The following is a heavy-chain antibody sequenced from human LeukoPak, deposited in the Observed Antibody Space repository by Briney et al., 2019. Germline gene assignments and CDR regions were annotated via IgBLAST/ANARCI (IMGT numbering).Heavy chain of an antibody. D-gene: IGHD3-10*01. V-gene: IGHV3-9*01. J-gene: IGHJ4*02. CDR2: ISWNSGSI. CDR3: ARETYYGSDYYFDY. Sequence: GGSLRLSCAASGFTFDDYAMPWVRQAPGKGLEWVSGISWNSGSIGYADSVKGRFTISRDNAKNSLYLQMNSLRAEDTALYYCARETYYGSDYYFDYWGQGTLVTVSS. CDR1: GFTFDDYA.